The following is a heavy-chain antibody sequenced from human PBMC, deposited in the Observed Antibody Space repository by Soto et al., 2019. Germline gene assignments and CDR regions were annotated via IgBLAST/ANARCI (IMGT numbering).Heavy chain of an antibody. CDR2: IIPILGIA. Sequence: QVQLVQSGAEVKKPGSSVKVSCKASGGTFSSYTISWVRQAPGQGLEWMGRIIPILGIANYAQKFQGRVTITADKSTSTAYMELSSLRSEDTAVYYCARDVNRASSWSPGWFDPWGQGTLVTVSS. CDR1: GGTFSSYT. V-gene: IGHV1-69*08. D-gene: IGHD6-13*01. CDR3: ARDVNRASSWSPGWFDP. J-gene: IGHJ5*02.